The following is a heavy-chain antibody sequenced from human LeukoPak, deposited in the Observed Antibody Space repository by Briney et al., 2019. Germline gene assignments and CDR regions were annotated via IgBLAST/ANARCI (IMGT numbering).Heavy chain of an antibody. J-gene: IGHJ4*02. CDR1: GYTFTSYY. CDR3: ATGLELLLGY. D-gene: IGHD2-15*01. V-gene: IGHV1-46*01. Sequence: ASVKVSCKAPGYTFTSYYMHWVRQAPGQGLEWMGIINPSGGSTSYAQKFQGRVTMTRDTSTSTVYMELSRLRSDDTAVYYCATGLELLLGYWGQGTLVTVSS. CDR2: INPSGGST.